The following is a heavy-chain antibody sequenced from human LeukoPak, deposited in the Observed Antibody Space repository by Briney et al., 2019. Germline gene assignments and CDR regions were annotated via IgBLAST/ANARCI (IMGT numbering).Heavy chain of an antibody. CDR1: GFTFSSYS. D-gene: IGHD1-26*01. CDR3: ARDIKGSRRVFDY. CDR2: ISSSSSYI. V-gene: IGHV3-21*01. Sequence: GSLRLSCAASGFTFSSYSMNWVRPAPGKGLEWVSSISSSSSYIYYADSVKGRFTISRDNAKNSLYLQMNSLRAEDTAVYYCARDIKGSRRVFDYWGQGTLVTVSS. J-gene: IGHJ4*02.